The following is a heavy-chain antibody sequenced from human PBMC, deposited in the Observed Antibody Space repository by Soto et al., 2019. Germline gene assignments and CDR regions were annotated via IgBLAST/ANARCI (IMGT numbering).Heavy chain of an antibody. Sequence: EVQLLESGGGLVQPGGSLRLSCTASGFTFNNYGMSWVRQAPGKGLEWVSTISGSGVSTYYADSVKGRFTISRDHSKSTLYLQLNSLRAEDTAVYYCARVYCSTTTCHVQAFDSWGQGTLVTVSS. CDR1: GFTFNNYG. J-gene: IGHJ4*02. CDR2: ISGSGVST. D-gene: IGHD2-2*01. V-gene: IGHV3-23*01. CDR3: ARVYCSTTTCHVQAFDS.